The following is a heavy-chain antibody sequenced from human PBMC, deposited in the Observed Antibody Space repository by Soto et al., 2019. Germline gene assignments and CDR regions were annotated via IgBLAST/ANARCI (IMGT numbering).Heavy chain of an antibody. CDR1: GGSISSSSYY. J-gene: IGHJ4*02. CDR3: ARHVAYPALNSTDY. CDR2: IYCSRST. Sequence: QLQLQESGPGLVKPSETLSLTCTVSGGSISSSSYYWGWIRQPPGKGPKWIGNIYCSRSTYYNPSLKSPVTISVDTTKNQFSLKLSSVTAPDTAVYYCARHVAYPALNSTDYWGQGTLVTVSS. V-gene: IGHV4-39*01. D-gene: IGHD1-1*01.